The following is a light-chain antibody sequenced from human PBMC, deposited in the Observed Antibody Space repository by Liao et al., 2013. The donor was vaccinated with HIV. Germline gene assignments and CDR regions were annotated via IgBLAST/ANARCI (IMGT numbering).Light chain of an antibody. Sequence: SYELTQPPSVSVSPGQTASVTCSGHRLGDKFACWYQQKPGQSPLLVMYQDDKRPSGIPERFSGSNSGNTATLTISGTQAMDEADYYCQTWDSSTACVVLGGGTKLTVL. V-gene: IGLV3-1*01. CDR2: QDD. CDR1: RLGDKF. J-gene: IGLJ2*01. CDR3: QTWDSSTACVV.